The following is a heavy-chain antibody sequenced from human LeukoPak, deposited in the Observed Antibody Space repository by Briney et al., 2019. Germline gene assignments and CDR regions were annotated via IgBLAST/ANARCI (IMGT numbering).Heavy chain of an antibody. D-gene: IGHD1-26*01. CDR2: IYPSDSDT. V-gene: IGHV5-51*01. Sequence: PGESLKISCQGSEYSFATYWIAWLRQMPGKGLEWMGIIYPSDSDTRYSPSFQGQVTISADKSIKTAYQQWSSLKASDTAMYYCARPLQGIVGATGFDYWGQGTLVTVSS. J-gene: IGHJ4*02. CDR1: EYSFATYW. CDR3: ARPLQGIVGATGFDY.